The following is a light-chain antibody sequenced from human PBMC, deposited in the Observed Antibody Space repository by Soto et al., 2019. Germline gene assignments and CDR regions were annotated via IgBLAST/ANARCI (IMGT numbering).Light chain of an antibody. CDR2: GNS. CDR3: QSYDSSLSYV. V-gene: IGLV1-40*01. CDR1: SSNIGAGYD. Sequence: QSVLTQPPSVSGAPGQRVTISCTGSSSNIGAGYDVHWYQQLPGTAPKLLIYGNSNRPSGVPDRFSGSKSGTSASLAITGLQAEYEADYYFQSYDSSLSYVVGTGTKVTFL. J-gene: IGLJ1*01.